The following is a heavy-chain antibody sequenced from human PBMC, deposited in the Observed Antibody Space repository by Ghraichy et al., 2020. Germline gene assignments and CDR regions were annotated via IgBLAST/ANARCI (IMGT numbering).Heavy chain of an antibody. CDR3: ARDSGRGGADDY. J-gene: IGHJ4*02. CDR1: GFTFSNYA. Sequence: GGYLRLSCAASGFTFSNYAMTWVRQAPGKGLEWVSYISASSTTIFYADSVKGRFTISRDNAKKSLYLQMDSLRAEDTAVYYCARDSGRGGADDYWGQGTLVTVSS. D-gene: IGHD4/OR15-4a*01. CDR2: ISASSTTI. V-gene: IGHV3-48*01.